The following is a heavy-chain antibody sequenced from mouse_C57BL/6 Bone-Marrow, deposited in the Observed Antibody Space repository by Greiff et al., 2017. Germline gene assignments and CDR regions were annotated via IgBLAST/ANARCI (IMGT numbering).Heavy chain of an antibody. D-gene: IGHD2-3*01. CDR3: ARWLLSYYAMDY. Sequence: VQLQQPGAELVKPGASVKVSCKASGYTFTSYWMHWVKQRPGQGLEWIGMIHPNSGSTNYNEKFKSKATLTVDKSSSTAYMQLSSLTSEDSAVYYCARWLLSYYAMDYWGQGTSVTVSS. CDR1: GYTFTSYW. V-gene: IGHV1-64*01. CDR2: IHPNSGST. J-gene: IGHJ4*01.